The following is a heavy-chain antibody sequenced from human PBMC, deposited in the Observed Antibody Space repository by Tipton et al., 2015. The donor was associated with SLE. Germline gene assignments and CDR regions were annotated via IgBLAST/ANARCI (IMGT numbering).Heavy chain of an antibody. D-gene: IGHD3-10*01. CDR3: ARDNLYLTRITMVRGRYFDL. J-gene: IGHJ2*01. CDR2: IYYSGST. V-gene: IGHV4-28*03. CDR1: GFSISSAYY. Sequence: TLSLTCAVSGFSISSAYYCAWIRQPPGKGLEWIGYIYYSGSTYYNPSLKSRVTISVDTSKNQFSLKLSSVTAADTAVYYCARDNLYLTRITMVRGRYFDLWGRGTLVTVPS.